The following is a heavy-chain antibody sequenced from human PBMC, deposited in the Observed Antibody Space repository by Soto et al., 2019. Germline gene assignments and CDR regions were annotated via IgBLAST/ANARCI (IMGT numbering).Heavy chain of an antibody. V-gene: IGHV1-46*01. Sequence: QVQLVQSGAEVKKPGASVKVSCKASGYTFTSYYMHWVRQAPGQGLEWMGIINPSGGSTSYAQKFQGRVTMTRDTYTSTVYMELSSLRSEDTAVYYCARDIVVVPAAITYYYGMDVWGQGTTVTVSS. CDR2: INPSGGST. CDR1: GYTFTSYY. J-gene: IGHJ6*02. CDR3: ARDIVVVPAAITYYYGMDV. D-gene: IGHD2-2*02.